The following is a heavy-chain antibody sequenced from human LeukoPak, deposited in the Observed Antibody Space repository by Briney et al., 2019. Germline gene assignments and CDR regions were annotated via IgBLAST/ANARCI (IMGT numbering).Heavy chain of an antibody. V-gene: IGHV3-21*01. J-gene: IGHJ4*02. CDR2: ISSSSSYI. CDR1: GFTFSTYS. CDR3: AREVMVRGEYAFDY. Sequence: GGSLRLSCAASGFTFSTYSMNWVRQAPGKGLEWVSSISSSSSYIYYADSVKGRFTISRDNARNSLYLQMNSLRAEDTAVYYCAREVMVRGEYAFDYWGPGTLVTVSS. D-gene: IGHD3-10*01.